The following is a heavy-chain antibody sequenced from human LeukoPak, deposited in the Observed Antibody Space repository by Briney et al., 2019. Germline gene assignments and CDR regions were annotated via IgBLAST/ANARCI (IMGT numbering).Heavy chain of an antibody. CDR3: ARGGQLADFDY. D-gene: IGHD6-6*01. CDR2: MSSSGSTI. V-gene: IGHV3-48*03. Sequence: PGGSLRLSCAASGFTFSSYEMNWVRQAPGKGLEWVSYMSSSGSTIYYADSVKGRFTISRDNAKNSLYPQMNSLRAEDTAVYYCARGGQLADFDYWGQGTLVTVSS. J-gene: IGHJ4*02. CDR1: GFTFSSYE.